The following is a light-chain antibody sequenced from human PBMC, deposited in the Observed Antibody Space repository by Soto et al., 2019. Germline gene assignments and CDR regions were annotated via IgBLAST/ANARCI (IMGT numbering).Light chain of an antibody. CDR1: LSLSSY. V-gene: IGKV3-11*01. CDR2: DSS. CDR3: HQRRSWPRT. J-gene: IGKJ1*01. Sequence: EVVLTQFPGTLSLSPGDRATLSCRASLSLSSYLTWYQHKPGQAPRLLIYDSSIRATGIPVRFSGSGSGTDFTLTISSLQPEDFAVYYCHQRRSWPRTFGQGTKVDIK.